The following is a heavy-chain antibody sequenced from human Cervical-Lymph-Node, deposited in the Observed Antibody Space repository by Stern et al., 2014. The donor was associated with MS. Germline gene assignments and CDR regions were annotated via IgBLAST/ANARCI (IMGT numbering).Heavy chain of an antibody. Sequence: EVQLVQSGPEVKRPGESLKISCQASGYTFTSYWIGWVRQMPGKGREWIAIIFPGGFNIRYSPSFQGQVPISADKSSSTAYLQWNNLKASDTAIYYCARQRYFDYWGQGTLVTVSS. CDR1: GYTFTSYW. J-gene: IGHJ4*02. CDR2: IFPGGFNI. CDR3: ARQRYFDY. V-gene: IGHV5-51*01.